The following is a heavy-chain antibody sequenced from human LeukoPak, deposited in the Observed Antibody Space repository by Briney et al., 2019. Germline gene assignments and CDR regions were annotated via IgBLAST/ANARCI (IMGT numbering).Heavy chain of an antibody. D-gene: IGHD6-13*01. Sequence: GGSLRLSCAASGFTFSSYAMHWVRQAPGKGLEWVAVISYDGSNKYYADSVKGRFTISRDNSKNTLYLQMNSLRAEDTAVYYCAKPQSSSYDYWGQGTLVTVSS. CDR1: GFTFSSYA. J-gene: IGHJ4*02. CDR3: AKPQSSSYDY. CDR2: ISYDGSNK. V-gene: IGHV3-30-3*02.